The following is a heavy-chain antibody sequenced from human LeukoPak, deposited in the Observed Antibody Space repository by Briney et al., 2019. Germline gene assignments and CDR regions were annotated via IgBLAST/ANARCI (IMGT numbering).Heavy chain of an antibody. V-gene: IGHV3-30*04. CDR1: GFTFSSYA. D-gene: IGHD6-13*01. CDR2: ISYDGSNK. J-gene: IGHJ4*02. CDR3: ARANSSSWCFDY. Sequence: GRSLRLFCAASGFTFSSYAMHWVRQAPGKGLECLAVISYDGSNKYYADSVKGRFTISRDNSKNTLYLQMNSLRAEDTAVYYCARANSSSWCFDYWGQGTLVTVSS.